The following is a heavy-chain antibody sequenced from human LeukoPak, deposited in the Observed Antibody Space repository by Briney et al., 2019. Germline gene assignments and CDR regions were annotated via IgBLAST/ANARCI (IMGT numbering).Heavy chain of an antibody. CDR1: GFSFSFYE. CDR2: ISSSGSYI. Sequence: GGSLRLSCAASGFSFSFYEMNWVRQAPGKGLEWVSYISSSGSYIYYADSVKGRFTISRDNAKNTLYLQMNSLRAEDTAVYYCVRTTAARVFDYWGQGTLVTVSS. CDR3: VRTTAARVFDY. J-gene: IGHJ4*02. D-gene: IGHD6-6*01. V-gene: IGHV3-48*03.